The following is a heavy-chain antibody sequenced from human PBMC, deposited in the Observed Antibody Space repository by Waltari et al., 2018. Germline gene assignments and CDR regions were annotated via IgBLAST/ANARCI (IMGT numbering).Heavy chain of an antibody. CDR2: IYYSGST. D-gene: IGHD1-20*01. CDR3: ARDTWTVGGAFDY. CDR1: GGSISSGDYY. Sequence: QVQLQESGPGLVKPSQTLSLTCTVSGGSISSGDYYWSWISQPPGKCLEWIVYIYYSGSTYYNPSLKSRVTISVDTSKNQFSLKLSSVTAADTAVYYCARDTWTVGGAFDYWGQGTLVTVSS. J-gene: IGHJ4*02. V-gene: IGHV4-30-4*08.